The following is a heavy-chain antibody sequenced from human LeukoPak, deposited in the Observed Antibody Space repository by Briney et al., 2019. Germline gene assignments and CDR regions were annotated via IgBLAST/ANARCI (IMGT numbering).Heavy chain of an antibody. Sequence: GGSLRLSCAASGFTFDDYAMHWVRQAPGKGLECVSLISGDGGSTYYADSVKGRFTISRDNSKNSLYLQMNSLRTEGTALYYCAKDRVRDRASRLLDYWGQGTLVTVSS. V-gene: IGHV3-43*02. CDR2: ISGDGGST. CDR3: AKDRVRDRASRLLDY. CDR1: GFTFDDYA. J-gene: IGHJ4*02.